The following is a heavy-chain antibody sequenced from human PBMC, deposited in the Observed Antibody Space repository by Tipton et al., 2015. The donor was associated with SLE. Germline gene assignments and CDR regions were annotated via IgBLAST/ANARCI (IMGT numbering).Heavy chain of an antibody. CDR1: GGSISNYY. CDR2: VYSSGCT. V-gene: IGHV4-4*07. CDR3: ARERALPDGMDV. J-gene: IGHJ6*02. Sequence: TLSLTCTVSGGSISNYYWSWIRQPAGKGLEWIGRVYSSGCTNFNPSLRSRLTMSADTSKNQLSLKLSTVTAADMGVYYCARERALPDGMDVWGQGTTVTVAS.